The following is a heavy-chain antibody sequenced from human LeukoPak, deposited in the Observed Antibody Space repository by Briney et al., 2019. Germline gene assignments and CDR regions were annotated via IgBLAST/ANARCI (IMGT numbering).Heavy chain of an antibody. CDR2: IRYDGSNK. CDR1: GFTFSSYG. D-gene: IGHD3-3*01. J-gene: IGHJ3*02. V-gene: IGHV3-30*02. Sequence: GGSLRLSRAASGFTFSSYGMHWVRQAPGKGLEWVAFIRYDGSNKYYADSVKGRFTISRDNSKNTLYLQMNSLRAEDTAVYYCARNPLYYDFWSGYAFDIWGQGTMVTVSS. CDR3: ARNPLYYDFWSGYAFDI.